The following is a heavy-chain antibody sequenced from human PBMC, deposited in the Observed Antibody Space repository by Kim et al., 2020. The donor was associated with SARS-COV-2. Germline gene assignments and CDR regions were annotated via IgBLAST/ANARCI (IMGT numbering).Heavy chain of an antibody. D-gene: IGHD6-6*01. J-gene: IGHJ4*02. CDR3: ARDLSARGDS. CDR2: GT. V-gene: IGHV1-2*02. Sequence: GTKSAQKLQGRVTMTRDTSISTAYMELSSLRSDDTAVYYCARDLSARGDSWGQGALVTVSS.